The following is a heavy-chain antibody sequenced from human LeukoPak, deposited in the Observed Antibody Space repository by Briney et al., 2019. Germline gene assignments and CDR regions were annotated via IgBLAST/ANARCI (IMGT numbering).Heavy chain of an antibody. D-gene: IGHD2-2*01. V-gene: IGHV3-48*03. CDR1: GFTFSSYE. J-gene: IGHJ4*02. CDR3: ARKYCSSTSCLFDY. Sequence: GGSLRLSCAASGFTFSSYEMNWVRQAPGKGLEWVSYISNSGSPIYYADSVKGRFTISRDNAKNSLYLQMNSLRAEDTAVYYCARKYCSSTSCLFDYWGERTLVTVSS. CDR2: ISNSGSPI.